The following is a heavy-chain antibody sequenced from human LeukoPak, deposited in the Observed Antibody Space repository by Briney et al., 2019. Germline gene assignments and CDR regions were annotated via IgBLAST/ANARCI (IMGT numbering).Heavy chain of an antibody. J-gene: IGHJ6*02. CDR1: GASISSSSYS. CDR2: MYYSGST. CDR3: VSHVEKATNYYYYGMDV. Sequence: PSETLSPTCTVSGASISSSSYSWGWIRQPPGKGLEWIGSMYYSGSTYNNPSLKSRVTISVDMAKNQFSLELNSVTAADTAVYYCVSHVEKATNYYYYGMDVWGQGTTVTVSS. V-gene: IGHV4-39*01. D-gene: IGHD5-24*01.